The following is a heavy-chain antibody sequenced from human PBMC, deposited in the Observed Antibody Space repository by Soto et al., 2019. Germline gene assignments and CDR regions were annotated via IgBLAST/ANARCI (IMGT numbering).Heavy chain of an antibody. CDR1: GYTFTGYY. J-gene: IGHJ6*02. Sequence: QVQLVQSGAEVKKPGASVKVSCKASGYTFTGYYMHWVRQAPGQGLEWMGWINPNSGGTNYAQKVQGRVTMTRDTSISTAYMELSRLRSDDTAVYYCARGPPPVRTIIPILGMDVWGQGTTVTVSS. CDR3: ARGPPPVRTIIPILGMDV. CDR2: INPNSGGT. V-gene: IGHV1-2*02.